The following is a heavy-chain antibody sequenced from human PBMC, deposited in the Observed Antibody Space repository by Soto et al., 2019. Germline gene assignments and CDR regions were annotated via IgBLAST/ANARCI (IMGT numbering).Heavy chain of an antibody. CDR3: ATANIGGSWPARPERYFDL. V-gene: IGHV1-69*12. D-gene: IGHD6-13*01. Sequence: QVQLVQSGAEVKKPGSSVKVSCKASGGTFSSYAISWVRQAPGQGLEWMGGIIPIFGTANYAQKFQGRVTITADEPTSTAYMELSSLRSEDTAVYYCATANIGGSWPARPERYFDLWGRGTLVTVSS. J-gene: IGHJ2*01. CDR2: IIPIFGTA. CDR1: GGTFSSYA.